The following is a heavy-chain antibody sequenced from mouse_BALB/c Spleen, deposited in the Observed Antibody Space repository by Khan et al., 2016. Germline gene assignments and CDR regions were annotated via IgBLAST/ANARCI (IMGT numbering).Heavy chain of an antibody. CDR2: INPDSGTI. V-gene: IGHV4-1*02. CDR3: ARARYYGYLVN. CDR1: GFDCSRYW. J-gene: IGHJ3*01. Sequence: EVKLLESGGGLVQPGGSLKVSCAASGFDCSRYWMSWVRQAPGKGLEWIGEINPDSGTINYTPSLKVKFVISRDNAKNTLYLQMSKVRSEDSALXDCARARYYGYLVNWGQGSLVTVSA. D-gene: IGHD1-1*01.